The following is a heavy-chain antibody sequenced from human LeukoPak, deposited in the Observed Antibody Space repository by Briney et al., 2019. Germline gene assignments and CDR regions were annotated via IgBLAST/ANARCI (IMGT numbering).Heavy chain of an antibody. D-gene: IGHD5-18*01. CDR2: ISAYNGNT. Sequence: ASVKVSCKASGYTFTSYGISWVQQAPGQGLEWMGWISAYNGNTNYAQKLQGRVTMTTDTSTSTAYMELRSLRSDDTAVYYCARDPGPTYSYGYPYFDYWGQGTLVTVSS. CDR1: GYTFTSYG. J-gene: IGHJ4*02. CDR3: ARDPGPTYSYGYPYFDY. V-gene: IGHV1-18*01.